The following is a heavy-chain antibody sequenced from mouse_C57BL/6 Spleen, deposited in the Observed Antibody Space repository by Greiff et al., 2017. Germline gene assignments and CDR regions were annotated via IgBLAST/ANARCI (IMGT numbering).Heavy chain of an antibody. V-gene: IGHV5-16*01. J-gene: IGHJ2*01. CDR1: GFTFSDYY. CDR3: ARDLGLYFDY. Sequence: EVNLVESEGGLVQPGSSMKLSCTASGFTFSDYYMAWVRQVPEKGLEWVANINYDGSSTYYLDSLKSRFIISRDNAKNILYLQMSSLKSEDTATYYCARDLGLYFDYWGQGTTLTVSS. CDR2: INYDGSST. D-gene: IGHD4-1*01.